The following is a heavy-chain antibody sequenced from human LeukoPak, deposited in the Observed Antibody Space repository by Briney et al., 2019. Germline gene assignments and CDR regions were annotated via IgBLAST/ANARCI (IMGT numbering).Heavy chain of an antibody. CDR2: ISYDGSNK. CDR3: AKDNYGGRYYYGMNV. CDR1: GFTFSSYG. V-gene: IGHV3-30*18. D-gene: IGHD4-23*01. Sequence: GGSLRLSCAASGFTFSSYGMHWVRQAPGKGLEWVAIISYDGSNKFYADSVKGRFTISRDNSKNTLYLQMNSLRAEDTAVYYCAKDNYGGRYYYGMNVWGQGTTVTVS. J-gene: IGHJ6*02.